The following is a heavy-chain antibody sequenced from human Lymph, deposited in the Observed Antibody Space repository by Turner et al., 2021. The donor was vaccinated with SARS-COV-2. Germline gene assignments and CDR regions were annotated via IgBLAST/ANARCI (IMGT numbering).Heavy chain of an antibody. Sequence: QVQLVQSGAEVKRPGASVKVSCKASGYIFTGYYMHWVRQAPGQGLEWMGWINPNSGGTNYAQKFQGRVNMTRDTSISTAYMEVSRLRSDDTAVYYCARDTRGDYSYYYDGMDVWGQGTTVTVSS. CDR1: GYIFTGYY. J-gene: IGHJ6*02. CDR2: INPNSGGT. CDR3: ARDTRGDYSYYYDGMDV. V-gene: IGHV1-2*02. D-gene: IGHD4-17*01.